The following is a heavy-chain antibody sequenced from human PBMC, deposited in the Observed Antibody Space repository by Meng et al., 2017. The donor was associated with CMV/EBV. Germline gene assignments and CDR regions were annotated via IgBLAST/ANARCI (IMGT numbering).Heavy chain of an antibody. Sequence: GGSLRLSCTASGFTFSDYWMHWVRQTPGKGLLWVSRIKGDGSHTIYGDSVKGRFTISRDNSKNTLYLQMNSLRAEDTAVYYCARAHFGDYGMDYWGQGTLVTVSS. J-gene: IGHJ4*02. CDR3: ARAHFGDYGMDY. CDR1: GFTFSDYW. D-gene: IGHD4-17*01. CDR2: IKGDGSHT. V-gene: IGHV3-74*01.